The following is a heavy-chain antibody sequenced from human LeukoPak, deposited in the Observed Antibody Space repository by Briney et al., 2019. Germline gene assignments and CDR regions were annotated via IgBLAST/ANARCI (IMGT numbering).Heavy chain of an antibody. V-gene: IGHV4-38-2*02. J-gene: IGHJ3*02. CDR3: ARDTDDYGDYWGAFDI. CDR1: GYSISSGYY. CDR2: IYHSGST. Sequence: SETLSLTCTVSGYSISSGYYWGWIRQPPGKGLEWIGSIYHSGSTYYNPSLKSRVTISVDTSKNQFSLKLSSVTAADTAVYYCARDTDDYGDYWGAFDIWGQGTIVTVSS. D-gene: IGHD4-17*01.